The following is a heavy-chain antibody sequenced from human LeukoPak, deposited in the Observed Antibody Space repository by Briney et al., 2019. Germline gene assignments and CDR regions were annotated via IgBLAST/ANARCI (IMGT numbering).Heavy chain of an antibody. D-gene: IGHD4-17*01. V-gene: IGHV4-59*11. CDR3: TRRNTADASIDL. CDR2: ILYSGST. J-gene: IGHJ5*02. Sequence: SRTLSLTCSVSGGSISGHWWTWVRQPPGEGLEWIGDILYSGSTNYNPSLKSRLSILVDTSTNQFSLKLNSVTAADTAMYYCTRRNTADASIDLWGQGILVIASS. CDR1: GGSISGHW.